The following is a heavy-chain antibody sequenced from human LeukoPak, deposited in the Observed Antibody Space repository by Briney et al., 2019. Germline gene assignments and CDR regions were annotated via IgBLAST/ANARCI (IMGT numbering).Heavy chain of an antibody. V-gene: IGHV1-24*01. J-gene: IGHJ4*02. Sequence: GASVKVSCKVSGYTLTELSMHWVRQAPGKGLEWMGGFDPEDGETIYAQKFQGRVTMTEDTSTDTAYMELSSLRSEDTAVYYCATVGPGPRGVVAAIVYWGQGTLVTVSS. D-gene: IGHD2-15*01. CDR1: GYTLTELS. CDR3: ATVGPGPRGVVAAIVY. CDR2: FDPEDGET.